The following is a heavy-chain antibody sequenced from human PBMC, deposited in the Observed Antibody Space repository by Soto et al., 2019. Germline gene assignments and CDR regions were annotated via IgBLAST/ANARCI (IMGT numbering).Heavy chain of an antibody. J-gene: IGHJ6*02. Sequence: QVQLVQSGAEVKKPGSSVKVSCKASGGTFSSYAISWVRQAPGQGLEWMGGIIPIFGTANYAQKFQGRVTITADESTSTAYMELSSLRSEDTAVYYCARDKPILTGYYRGYYYGIDVWGQGTTVTVSS. CDR3: ARDKPILTGYYRGYYYGIDV. D-gene: IGHD3-9*01. CDR2: IIPIFGTA. V-gene: IGHV1-69*01. CDR1: GGTFSSYA.